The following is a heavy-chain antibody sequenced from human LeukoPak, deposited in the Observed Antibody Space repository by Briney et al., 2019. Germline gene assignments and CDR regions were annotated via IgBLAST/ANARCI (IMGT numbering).Heavy chain of an antibody. CDR3: ARRERRTTVTSEDAFDI. Sequence: SQTLSLTCTVSGGSISSGSYYWSWIRQPAGKGLEWIGRIYTSGSTNYNPSLKSRVTISVDTSKNQFSLKLSSVTAADTAVYYCARRERRTTVTSEDAFDIWGQGTMVTVSS. CDR1: GGSISSGSYY. CDR2: IYTSGST. V-gene: IGHV4-61*02. D-gene: IGHD4-17*01. J-gene: IGHJ3*02.